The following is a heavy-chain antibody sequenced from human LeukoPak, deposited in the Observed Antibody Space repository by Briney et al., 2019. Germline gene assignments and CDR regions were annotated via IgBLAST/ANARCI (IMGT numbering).Heavy chain of an antibody. CDR1: GGTFSSYA. V-gene: IGHV1-69*05. J-gene: IGHJ4*02. D-gene: IGHD3/OR15-3a*01. Sequence: SVKVSCKASGGTFSSYAISWVRQAPGQGLEWMGGIIPIFGTANYAQKFQGRVTITTDESTSTAYMELSSLRSEGTVVYYCGRGADLAHFDYWGQGTLVTVSS. CDR2: IIPIFGTA. CDR3: GRGADLAHFDY.